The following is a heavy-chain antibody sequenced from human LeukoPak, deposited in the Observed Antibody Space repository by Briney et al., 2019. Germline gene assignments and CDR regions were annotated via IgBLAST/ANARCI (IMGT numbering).Heavy chain of an antibody. J-gene: IGHJ4*02. V-gene: IGHV3-15*01. CDR1: GFTFSNAW. D-gene: IGHD3-9*01. Sequence: GSLRLSCAASGFTFSNAWMSWVRQAPGKGLEWVGRIKSKTDGRTTDYAAPVKGRFTISRDDSKNTLYLQMNSLKTEDTAVYYCTTEARLKYYDILTGPSWGQGTLVTVSS. CDR3: TTEARLKYYDILTGPS. CDR2: IKSKTDGRTT.